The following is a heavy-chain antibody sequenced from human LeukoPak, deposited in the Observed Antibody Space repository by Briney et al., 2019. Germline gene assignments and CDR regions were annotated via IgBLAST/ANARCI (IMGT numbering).Heavy chain of an antibody. V-gene: IGHV4-59*01. CDR2: IYYSGST. CDR3: ARAPAAYCGGDCFYFDY. D-gene: IGHD2-21*02. Sequence: PSETLSLTCTVSGGSISSYYWSWIRQPPGKGLEWIGYIYYSGSTNYNPSLKSRVTISVDTSKNQFSLKLSSVTAADTAVYYCARAPAAYCGGDCFYFDYWGQGTLVTVSS. CDR1: GGSISSYY. J-gene: IGHJ4*02.